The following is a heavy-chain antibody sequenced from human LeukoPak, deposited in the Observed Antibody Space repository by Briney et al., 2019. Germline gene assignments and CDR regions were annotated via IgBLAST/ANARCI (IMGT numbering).Heavy chain of an antibody. CDR1: GGSFSGYY. Sequence: PSETLSLTCAVYGGSFSGYYWSWIRQPPGKGLEWIGEINHSGSTNYNPSLKSRVTISVDTSKNQFSLKLSSVTAADTAVYYCASAGYYYGSGASTYAFDIWGQGTMVTVSS. D-gene: IGHD3-10*01. CDR3: ASAGYYYGSGASTYAFDI. V-gene: IGHV4-34*01. CDR2: INHSGST. J-gene: IGHJ3*02.